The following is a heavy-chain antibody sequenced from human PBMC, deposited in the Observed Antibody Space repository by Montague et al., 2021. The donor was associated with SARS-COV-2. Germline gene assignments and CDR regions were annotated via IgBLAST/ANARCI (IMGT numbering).Heavy chain of an antibody. Sequence: SETLSLTCAVYGGSFSDYLWTWIRQPPGKGLEWIGEINHRGTSNYNPSLKSRVSISVDTSKNQFSLYLGSVTAADTAVYYCARGRQHFNMIVVVMTGGEYYFDXWGQGTLVTVSS. CDR2: INHRGTS. J-gene: IGHJ4*02. D-gene: IGHD3-22*01. CDR1: GGSFSDYL. CDR3: ARGRQHFNMIVVVMTGGEYYFDX. V-gene: IGHV4-34*01.